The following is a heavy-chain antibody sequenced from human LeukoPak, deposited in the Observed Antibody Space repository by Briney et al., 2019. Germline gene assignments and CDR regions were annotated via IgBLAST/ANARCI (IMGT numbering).Heavy chain of an antibody. Sequence: GGSLRLSCAASGFTFSNYWMSWVRHAPGNGLELVANIKQDGSRTSYVDSVKGRFTASRDNAKYALYPKMNSLRAEDTAVYSCARDGVSVYTTSWYDYWGQGTLVTVFS. D-gene: IGHD6-13*01. V-gene: IGHV3-7*01. J-gene: IGHJ4*02. CDR3: ARDGVSVYTTSWYDY. CDR1: GFTFSNYW. CDR2: IKQDGSRT.